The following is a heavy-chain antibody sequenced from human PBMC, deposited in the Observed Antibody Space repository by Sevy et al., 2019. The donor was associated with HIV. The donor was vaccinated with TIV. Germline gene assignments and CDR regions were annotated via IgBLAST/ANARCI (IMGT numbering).Heavy chain of an antibody. CDR3: VKVAGSGTYYSGDFDY. CDR2: ISSSGAST. J-gene: IGHJ4*02. D-gene: IGHD3-10*01. Sequence: GGSLRLSCAASGFTFTSQAMSWVRQAPGKGLEWVSGISSSGASTDYAESAKGRFTISRDNSKSTLYLQMNSLRAEDTALYYCVKVAGSGTYYSGDFDYWGQGTLVTVSS. V-gene: IGHV3-23*01. CDR1: GFTFTSQA.